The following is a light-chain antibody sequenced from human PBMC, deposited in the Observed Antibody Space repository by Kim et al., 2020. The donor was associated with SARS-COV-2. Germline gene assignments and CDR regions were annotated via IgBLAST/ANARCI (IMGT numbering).Light chain of an antibody. J-gene: IGKJ1*01. CDR3: LQDFSYPRT. CDR1: QGIGNE. CDR2: AAS. V-gene: IGKV1-6*01. Sequence: AIQMTQSPSSLSAIVRDRVTITCRASQGIGNELSWYQQKSGKAPKLLIYAASKLQSGVPSRFSGSGSGTYFTLTISSLQPEDFATYFCLQDFSYPRTFGQGTKVDI.